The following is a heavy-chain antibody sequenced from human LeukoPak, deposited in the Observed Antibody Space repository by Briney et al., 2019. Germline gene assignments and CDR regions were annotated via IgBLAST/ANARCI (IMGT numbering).Heavy chain of an antibody. CDR3: ARDREWDRYYYYYYMDV. J-gene: IGHJ6*03. CDR1: GFTFSSYW. Sequence: GGSLRLSCAASGFTFSSYWMSWVRQAPGKGLEWVANIKQDGSEKYYVDSVKGRFTISRDNAKNSLYLQMNSLRAEDTAVYYCARDREWDRYYYYYYMDVWGKGTTVTVSS. V-gene: IGHV3-7*01. D-gene: IGHD1-26*01. CDR2: IKQDGSEK.